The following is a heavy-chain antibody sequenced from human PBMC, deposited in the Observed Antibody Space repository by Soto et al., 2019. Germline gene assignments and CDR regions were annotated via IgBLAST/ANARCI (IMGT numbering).Heavy chain of an antibody. Sequence: PSETLSLTCTVSGGSISSYYWSWIRQPPGKGLEWIGYIYYSGSTNYNPSLKSRVTISVDTSKNQFSLKLSSVTAADTAVYYCASIAGAPHEDYWGQGTRVTFPS. CDR3: ASIAGAPHEDY. CDR1: GGSISSYY. CDR2: IYYSGST. V-gene: IGHV4-59*08. D-gene: IGHD3-10*01. J-gene: IGHJ4*02.